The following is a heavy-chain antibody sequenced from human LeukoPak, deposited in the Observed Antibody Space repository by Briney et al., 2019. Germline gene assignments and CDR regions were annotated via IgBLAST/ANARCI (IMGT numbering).Heavy chain of an antibody. V-gene: IGHV4-39*01. D-gene: IGHD4-17*01. Sequence: SETLSLTCTVSGGSISSSTYDWGWIRQSPGKGLEWTGSITYSGSTYYNPSLKSRVTISADTSKNQFSLKLSSVTAADTAVFYCARRSTTVGVRHAFDIWGQGTMVTVSS. CDR2: ITYSGST. J-gene: IGHJ3*02. CDR1: GGSISSSTYD. CDR3: ARRSTTVGVRHAFDI.